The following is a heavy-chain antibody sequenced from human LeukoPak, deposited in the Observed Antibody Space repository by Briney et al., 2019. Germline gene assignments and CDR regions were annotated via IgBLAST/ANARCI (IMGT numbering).Heavy chain of an antibody. CDR3: ARDASTFYDILTGANGGSWFDP. D-gene: IGHD3-9*01. CDR1: GGSISSYY. J-gene: IGHJ5*02. V-gene: IGHV4-59*01. Sequence: SETLSLTCTVSGGSISSYYWSWIRQPPGKGLEWIGYIYYSGSTNYNPSLKSRVTISVDTSKNQFSLKLSSVTAADTAVYYCARDASTFYDILTGANGGSWFDPWGQGTLVTVSS. CDR2: IYYSGST.